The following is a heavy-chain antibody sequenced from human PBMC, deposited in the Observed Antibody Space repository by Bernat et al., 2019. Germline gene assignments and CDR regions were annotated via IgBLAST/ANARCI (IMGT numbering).Heavy chain of an antibody. CDR1: GFTFSVSW. Sequence: EVQLVESGGGLVQPGWSLRLSCSASGFTFSVSWMSWVRQAPGKGLEWVANINQDGSEKYYVDSVRGRFTISRDNAKNSLYLQMNSLRADDTAVYYCARSPRTGDVDYWGQGTLVTVSS. CDR2: INQDGSEK. V-gene: IGHV3-7*03. J-gene: IGHJ4*02. D-gene: IGHD7-27*01. CDR3: ARSPRTGDVDY.